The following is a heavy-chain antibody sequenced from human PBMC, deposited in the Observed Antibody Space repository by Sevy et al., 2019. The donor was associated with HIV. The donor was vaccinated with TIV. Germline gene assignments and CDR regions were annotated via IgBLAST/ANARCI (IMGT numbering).Heavy chain of an antibody. D-gene: IGHD2-15*01. CDR3: TTDHRRDGIVVVPFEY. J-gene: IGHJ4*02. CDR1: GFTLSKAW. V-gene: IGHV3-15*01. Sequence: GGSLRLSCAASGFTLSKAWMSWVRQSPGKGLEWVGRIRSKAGGRTTDYATIVKGKFTISRDDSRDILYLQLNSLETEDTAVYYCTTDHRRDGIVVVPFEYWGQGTLVTVSS. CDR2: IRSKAGGRTT.